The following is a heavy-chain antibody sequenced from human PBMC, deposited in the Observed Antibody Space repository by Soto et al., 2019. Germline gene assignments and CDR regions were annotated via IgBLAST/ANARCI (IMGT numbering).Heavy chain of an antibody. CDR1: GGTFSNHV. V-gene: IGHV1-69*01. D-gene: IGHD2-15*01. Sequence: QVQLVPSGAEVKKPGSSVKVSCKASGGTFSNHVISRVRQAPGQGLEWLGGIIPIFDRTNYAQKFQGRVTITAGESTRTAYIVLSSLGPEATAVYYWARDQTMNIEDGHDIWGEETIVTVSS. J-gene: IGHJ3*02. CDR3: ARDQTMNIEDGHDI. CDR2: IIPIFDRT.